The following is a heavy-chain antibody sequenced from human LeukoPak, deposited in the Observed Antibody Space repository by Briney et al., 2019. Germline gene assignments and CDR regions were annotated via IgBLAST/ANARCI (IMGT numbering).Heavy chain of an antibody. CDR1: GGSITNNNYY. CDR3: ARTGRDAYDHYAVDV. V-gene: IGHV4-61*05. D-gene: IGHD5-24*01. CDR2: IYSSGST. J-gene: IGHJ6*02. Sequence: PSVTLSLTCTVSGGSITNNNYYWDWIRQPPGKGLEWIGYIYSSGSTNYNPSLKSRVTISVDTSKNQFSLKLSSVSAADTAVYYCARTGRDAYDHYAVDVWGQGTTVTVSS.